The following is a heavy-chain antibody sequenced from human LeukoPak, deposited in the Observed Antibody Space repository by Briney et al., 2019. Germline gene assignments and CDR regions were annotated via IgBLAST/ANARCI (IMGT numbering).Heavy chain of an antibody. Sequence: SETLSLTCSVSGGSISDTDHYWGWIRQPPGKGLEWIASIDYRGKIYQKPSLKSRVTISMDTSKSHFSLQLSSVTAANTAVYYCASSSQEYYDILTGFHDWGQGTLVVVSS. CDR1: GGSISDTDHY. V-gene: IGHV4-39*07. CDR3: ASSSQEYYDILTGFHD. D-gene: IGHD3-9*01. J-gene: IGHJ1*01. CDR2: IDYRGKI.